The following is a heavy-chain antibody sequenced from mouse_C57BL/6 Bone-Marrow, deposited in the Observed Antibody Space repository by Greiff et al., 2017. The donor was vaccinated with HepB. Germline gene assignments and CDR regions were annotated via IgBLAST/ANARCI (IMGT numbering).Heavy chain of an antibody. J-gene: IGHJ2*01. V-gene: IGHV2-2*01. D-gene: IGHD1-1*01. Sequence: QVQLKESGPGLVQPSQSLSITCTVSGFSLTSYGVHWVRQSPGKGLEWLGVIWSGGSTDYNAAFISRLSISKDNSKSQVFFKMNSLQADDTAIYYCARKDGDYYGVDYWGQGTTLTVSS. CDR3: ARKDGDYYGVDY. CDR2: IWSGGST. CDR1: GFSLTSYG.